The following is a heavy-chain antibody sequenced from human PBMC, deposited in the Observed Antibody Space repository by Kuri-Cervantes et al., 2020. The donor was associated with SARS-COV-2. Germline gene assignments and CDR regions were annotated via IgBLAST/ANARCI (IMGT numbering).Heavy chain of an antibody. CDR1: GFTFSDYY. CDR3: AKDIEELERLYAFDC. D-gene: IGHD1-1*01. V-gene: IGHV3-11*04. CDR2: ISSSGRTI. J-gene: IGHJ4*02. Sequence: GGSLRLSCITSGFTFSDYYMSWIRQAPGKGLEWISYISSSGRTIYYGDSVKGRFTISRDNSKNTLYLQMNSLRAEDTAVYYCAKDIEELERLYAFDCWGQGTLVTVSS.